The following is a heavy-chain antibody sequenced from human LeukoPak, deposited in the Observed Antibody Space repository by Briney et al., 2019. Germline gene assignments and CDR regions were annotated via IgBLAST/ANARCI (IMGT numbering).Heavy chain of an antibody. CDR2: IYYSGST. CDR1: GASISSGAYY. Sequence: SETLSLTCTVSGASISSGAYYWNWIRQHPGKGLEWIAYIYYSGSTYYSPSLKSRVAISVDTSKNQFSLKLSSVTAADTAIYYCARGRGWSTGCWFDPWGQGTLVTVSS. CDR3: ARGRGWSTGCWFDP. D-gene: IGHD1-26*01. V-gene: IGHV4-30-4*08. J-gene: IGHJ5*02.